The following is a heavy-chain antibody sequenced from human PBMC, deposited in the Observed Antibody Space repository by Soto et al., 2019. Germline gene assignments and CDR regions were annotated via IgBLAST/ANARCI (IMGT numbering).Heavy chain of an antibody. J-gene: IGHJ4*02. CDR2: IKQDGSEK. D-gene: IGHD6-19*01. CDR1: GFTFSSYW. V-gene: IGHV3-7*01. CDR3: ARDKGSGWTRY. Sequence: EVQLVESGGGLVQPGGSLRLSCAASGFTFSSYWMSWVRQAPGKGLKWVANIKQDGSEKYYVDSVKGRFTISRDNAKNSLYLQMNSLRAEDTAVYYCARDKGSGWTRYWGQGTLVTVSS.